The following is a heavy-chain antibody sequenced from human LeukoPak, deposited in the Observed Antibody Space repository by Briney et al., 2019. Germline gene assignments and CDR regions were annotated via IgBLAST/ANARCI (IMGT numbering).Heavy chain of an antibody. D-gene: IGHD6-19*01. V-gene: IGHV4-59*08. CDR3: ARHGSDGAFDL. Sequence: SETLSLTCTVSGGSISVYYWSWIRQSPAKGLEWIGYIYYNGSPNYNPSLKSRVTISIDTSKNQFSLKLSSVTAADTAVYYCARHGSDGAFDLWGRGPLLLVSS. CDR2: IYYNGSP. CDR1: GGSISVYY. J-gene: IGHJ4*02.